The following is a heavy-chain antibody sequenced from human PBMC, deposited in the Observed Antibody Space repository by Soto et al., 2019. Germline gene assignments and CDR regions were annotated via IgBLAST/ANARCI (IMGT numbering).Heavy chain of an antibody. CDR3: ARGLRMVYASVYYYYYGLDV. CDR2: INHSGST. D-gene: IGHD2-8*01. CDR1: GGSFSGYY. V-gene: IGHV4-34*01. Sequence: SETLSLTCAAYGGSFSGYYWSWIRQPPGKGLEWIGEINHSGSTNYNPSLKSRVTISVDTSKNQFSLKLSSVTAADTAVYYGARGLRMVYASVYYYYYGLDVWGQGTTVAISS. J-gene: IGHJ6*02.